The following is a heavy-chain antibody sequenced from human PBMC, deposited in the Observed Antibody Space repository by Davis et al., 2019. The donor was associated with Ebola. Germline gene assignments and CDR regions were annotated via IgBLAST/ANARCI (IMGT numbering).Heavy chain of an antibody. CDR1: GYTFAAHY. D-gene: IGHD5-12*01. CDR3: ATPGGQDSGYDVFDI. J-gene: IGHJ3*02. V-gene: IGHV1-46*03. CDR2: IIPILGVS. Sequence: PVKVPCKAPGYTFAAHYIHWVRQAPGQGLEWMGRIIPILGVSDYAQKFQGRVTVTRDTSTTAVYMDLSSLRSEDTALYYCATPGGQDSGYDVFDIWGQGTMVTVSS.